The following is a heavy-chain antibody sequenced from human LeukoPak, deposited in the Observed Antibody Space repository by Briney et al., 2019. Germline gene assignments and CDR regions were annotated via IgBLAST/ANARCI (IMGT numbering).Heavy chain of an antibody. Sequence: GSLRLSCAASGFTFSNAWMSWVRQAPGKGLEWVSTISGSGDRTYYADSVKGRFTISRDNSKNTLFLHMNSLRAEDTAVYSCAKGYYGSGSYGWFDYWGQGTLVTVSS. CDR3: AKGYYGSGSYGWFDY. CDR2: ISGSGDRT. J-gene: IGHJ4*02. D-gene: IGHD3-10*01. V-gene: IGHV3-23*01. CDR1: GFTFSNAW.